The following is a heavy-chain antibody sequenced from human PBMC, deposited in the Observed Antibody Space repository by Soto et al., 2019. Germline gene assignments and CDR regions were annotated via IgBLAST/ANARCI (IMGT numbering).Heavy chain of an antibody. Sequence: QVQLVQSGAEVKKPGASVKVSCKASGYTFTSYDINWVRQATGQGLEWMGWMNPNSGNTGYAQKFQGRVTMTRNTSISTAYMGLSSLRSEDTAVYYCARRYCSGGSCYYYYYGMDVWGQGTTVTVSS. V-gene: IGHV1-8*01. CDR1: GYTFTSYD. CDR3: ARRYCSGGSCYYYYYGMDV. J-gene: IGHJ6*02. D-gene: IGHD2-15*01. CDR2: MNPNSGNT.